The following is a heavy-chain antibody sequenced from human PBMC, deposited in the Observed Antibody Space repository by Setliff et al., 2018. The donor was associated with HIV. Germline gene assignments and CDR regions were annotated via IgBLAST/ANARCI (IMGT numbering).Heavy chain of an antibody. V-gene: IGHV4-61*05. J-gene: IGHJ6*03. CDR3: ARDRRGYYYGSGICYMDV. D-gene: IGHD3-10*01. CDR2: IYTSGIT. Sequence: SETLSLTCTVSGGSISTISYYWGWIRQHPGKGLEWIGYIYTSGITDYNPSLKSRVTISGDTSKNQFSLKLSSVTAADTAVYYCARDRRGYYYGSGICYMDVWGTGTTVTVSS. CDR1: GGSISTISYY.